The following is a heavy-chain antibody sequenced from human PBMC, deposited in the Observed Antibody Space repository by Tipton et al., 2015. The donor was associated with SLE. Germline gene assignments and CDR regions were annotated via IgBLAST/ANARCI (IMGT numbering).Heavy chain of an antibody. CDR2: ISSNGGST. V-gene: IGHV3-64*04. J-gene: IGHJ4*02. D-gene: IGHD1-26*01. Sequence: SLRLSCSASGFTFSSYAMHWVRQAPGKGLEYVSAISSNGGSTYYADSVKGRFTISRDNSKNTLYLQMNSLRAEDTAVYYCARVGSYYGWDFDYWGQGTLVTVSS. CDR3: ARVGSYYGWDFDY. CDR1: GFTFSSYA.